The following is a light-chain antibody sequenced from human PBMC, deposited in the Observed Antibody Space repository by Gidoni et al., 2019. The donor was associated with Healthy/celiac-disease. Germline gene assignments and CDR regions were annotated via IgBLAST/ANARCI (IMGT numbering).Light chain of an antibody. CDR1: QSISSW. J-gene: IGKJ1*01. Sequence: DSQMSQSTSTLSASVGDRVTITSRARQSISSWLAWYQQKPGKAPKLLIYKASSLESGVPSRFSGSGSGTEFTLTISSLQPDDFATYYCQQYYSYSPTFGQGTKVEIK. CDR3: QQYYSYSPT. V-gene: IGKV1-5*03. CDR2: KAS.